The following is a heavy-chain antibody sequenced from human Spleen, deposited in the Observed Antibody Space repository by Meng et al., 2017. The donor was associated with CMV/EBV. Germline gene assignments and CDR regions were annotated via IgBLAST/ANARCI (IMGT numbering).Heavy chain of an antibody. V-gene: IGHV4-30-4*08. CDR3: AREEMDL. CDR1: GGSMSSGDYF. Sequence: SETLSLTCTVSGGSMSSGDYFWSWIRQPPGKGLEWIGYIYSSGSPYYNPSLESRVTMSVDMSRNQFSPNLKDVTAADTAVYYCAREEMDLWGQGTTVTVSS. CDR2: IYSSGSP. J-gene: IGHJ6*02.